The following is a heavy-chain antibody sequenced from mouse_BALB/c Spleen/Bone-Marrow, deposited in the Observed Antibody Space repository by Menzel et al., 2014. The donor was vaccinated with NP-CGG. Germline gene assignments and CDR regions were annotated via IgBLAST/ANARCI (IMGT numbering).Heavy chain of an antibody. CDR2: IDPANGNT. CDR3: ALLYGNYDY. V-gene: IGHV14-3*02. CDR1: GFNIKDTY. Sequence: EVQVVESGAELVKPGASVKLSCAASGFNIKDTYMHWVKQRPEQGLEWIGRIDPANGNTKYDPKFQGKATITADTSSNTAYLQLSSLTSEDTAVYYCALLYGNYDYWGQGTTLTVSS. D-gene: IGHD2-10*02. J-gene: IGHJ2*01.